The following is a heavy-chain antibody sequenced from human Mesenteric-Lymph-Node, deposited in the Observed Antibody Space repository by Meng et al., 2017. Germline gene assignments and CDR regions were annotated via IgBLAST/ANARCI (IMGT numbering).Heavy chain of an antibody. CDR2: IYHSGST. D-gene: IGHD6-19*01. CDR1: GGSISSSNW. J-gene: IGHJ4*02. V-gene: IGHV4-4*02. CDR3: ASFPPPGKQWLVTDY. Sequence: GRRRAPGPGRVKPSGTLSLTCAVSGGSISSSNWWSWVRQPPGKGLEWIGEIYHSGSTNYNPSLKSRVTISVDKSKNQFSLKLSSVTAADTAVYYCASFPPPGKQWLVTDYWGQGTLVTVSS.